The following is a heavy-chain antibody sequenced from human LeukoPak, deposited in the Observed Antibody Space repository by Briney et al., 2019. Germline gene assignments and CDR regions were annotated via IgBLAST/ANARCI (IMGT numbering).Heavy chain of an antibody. D-gene: IGHD3-9*01. CDR1: GYTFTSYG. V-gene: IGHV1-18*01. CDR2: ISAYNGNT. Sequence: ASVKVSCKASGYTFTSYGFSWVRQAPGQGLEWMGWISAYNGNTNYAQKLQGRVTMTTDKSTSTAYMELRSLRSDDTAVYYCARGDDILTGYFRGFDYWGQGTLVTVSS. J-gene: IGHJ4*02. CDR3: ARGDDILTGYFRGFDY.